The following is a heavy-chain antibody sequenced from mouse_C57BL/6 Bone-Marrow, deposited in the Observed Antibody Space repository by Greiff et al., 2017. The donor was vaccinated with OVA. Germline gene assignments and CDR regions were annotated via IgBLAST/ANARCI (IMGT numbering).Heavy chain of an antibody. CDR2: IDPEDGET. Sequence: VQLKQSGAELVKPGASVKLSCTASGFNIKDYYMHWVKQRTEQGLEWIGRIDPEDGETKYAPKFPGKATITADTSSNTAYLQLSSLTSEDTALYYCARDNYGYFDVWGTGTTVTVSS. V-gene: IGHV14-2*01. J-gene: IGHJ1*03. CDR3: ARDNYGYFDV. CDR1: GFNIKDYY.